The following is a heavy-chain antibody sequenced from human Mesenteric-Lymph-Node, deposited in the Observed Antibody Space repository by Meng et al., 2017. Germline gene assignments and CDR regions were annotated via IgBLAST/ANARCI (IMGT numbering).Heavy chain of an antibody. V-gene: IGHV3-9*01. Sequence: SLKISCAASGFTFDDYAMHWVRQAPGKGLEWVSGISWNSGSIGYADSVKGRFTISRDNAKNSLYLQMNSLRAEDTALYYCAKAHTYYYDSSGSSQHYYFDYWGQGTLVTVSS. CDR3: AKAHTYYYDSSGSSQHYYFDY. D-gene: IGHD3-22*01. J-gene: IGHJ4*02. CDR2: ISWNSGSI. CDR1: GFTFDDYA.